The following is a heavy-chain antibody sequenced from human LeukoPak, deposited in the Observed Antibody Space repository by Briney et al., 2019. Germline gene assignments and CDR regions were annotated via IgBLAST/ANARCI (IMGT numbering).Heavy chain of an antibody. V-gene: IGHV3-7*03. CDR2: IKEDGSEK. CDR1: GFTFSSYA. Sequence: GGSLRLSCVASGFTFSSYAMSWVRQAPGKGLEWVANIKEDGSEKYYVDSVKGRFTISRDNAKNSLYLQTNSLRAEDTAVYYCARRALRYCSSTSCPAQYYGVDVWGKGTTVTVSS. D-gene: IGHD2-2*01. J-gene: IGHJ6*04. CDR3: ARRALRYCSSTSCPAQYYGVDV.